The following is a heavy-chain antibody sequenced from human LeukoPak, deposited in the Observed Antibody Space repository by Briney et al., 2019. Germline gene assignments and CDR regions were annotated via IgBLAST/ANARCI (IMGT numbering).Heavy chain of an antibody. CDR2: ISYDGSNK. J-gene: IGHJ1*01. CDR3: AKSLGGAAAGAEYFQH. CDR1: GFTFSSYG. D-gene: IGHD6-13*01. V-gene: IGHV3-30*18. Sequence: PGGSLRLSCAASGFTFSSYGMHWVRQAPGKGLEWVAVISYDGSNKYYADSVKGRFTTSRDNSKNTLYLQMNSLRAEDTAVYYCAKSLGGAAAGAEYFQHWGQGTLVTVSS.